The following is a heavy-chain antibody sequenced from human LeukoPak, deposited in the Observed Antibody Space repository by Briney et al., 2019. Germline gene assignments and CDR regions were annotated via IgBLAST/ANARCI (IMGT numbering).Heavy chain of an antibody. V-gene: IGHV4-39*01. CDR1: GGSISSSSYY. CDR3: ARHVPAIVVVTAILGYHDY. J-gene: IGHJ4*02. Sequence: SETLSLTCTVSGGSISSSSYYWGWIRQPPGKGLEWIGNINYRGSTYYNPSLKSRVTISVDTSKNQFSLKLSSGTAADTAVYYCARHVPAIVVVTAILGYHDYWGQGTLVTVPS. CDR2: INYRGST. D-gene: IGHD2-21*02.